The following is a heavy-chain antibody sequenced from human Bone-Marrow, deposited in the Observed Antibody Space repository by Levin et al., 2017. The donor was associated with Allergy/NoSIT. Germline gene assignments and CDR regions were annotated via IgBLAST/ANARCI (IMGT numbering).Heavy chain of an antibody. V-gene: IGHV4-59*08. CDR1: GGSISSDY. CDR3: TRLGPSSHYYYMDV. Sequence: SETLSLTCTVSGGSISSDYWSWTRQSPGKGLEWIGYFYHGRSTKYNPSLKSRVTISIDTSRNQFSLKLTSVTAAVTAVYYCTRLGPSSHYYYMDVWGKGTTVTVSS. CDR2: FYHGRST. D-gene: IGHD3-16*01. J-gene: IGHJ6*03.